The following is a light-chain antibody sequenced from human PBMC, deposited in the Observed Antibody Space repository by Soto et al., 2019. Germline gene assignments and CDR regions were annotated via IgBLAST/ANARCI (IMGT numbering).Light chain of an antibody. CDR1: SSDVGGYNY. CDR2: DVS. J-gene: IGLJ2*01. V-gene: IGLV2-14*01. CDR3: SSYTISSPHVV. Sequence: QSALTQPASVSGSPGQSITISCTGTSSDVGGYNYVSWYQQHPGKAPKLMIYDVSNRPSGVSNRFSGSKSGNTASLTISGHQAEDEADYYCSSYTISSPHVVFGGGTKLTVL.